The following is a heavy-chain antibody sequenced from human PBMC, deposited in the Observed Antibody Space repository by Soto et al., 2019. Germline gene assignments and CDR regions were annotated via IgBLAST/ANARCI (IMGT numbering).Heavy chain of an antibody. Sequence: QVQLQESGPGLVKPSQTLSLSCTVSVGAINSGGYYWSWIRQVPGKGLEWLGYVYYSGNTYYNPALKSRVAISLDTPDNQFSLKLSSVTAADTAVYYCAGGDAWGIILAQWGKGTPVTVSS. V-gene: IGHV4-31*03. CDR3: AGGDAWGIILAQ. J-gene: IGHJ4*02. CDR1: VGAINSGGYY. D-gene: IGHD3-16*01. CDR2: VYYSGNT.